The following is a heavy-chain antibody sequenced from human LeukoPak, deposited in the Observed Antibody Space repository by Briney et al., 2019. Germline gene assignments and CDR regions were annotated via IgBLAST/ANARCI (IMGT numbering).Heavy chain of an antibody. CDR2: IYPTFSET. CDR1: GYSFTSYW. J-gene: IGHJ4*02. D-gene: IGHD4-11*01. CDR3: VRRPQGYSSNYFDY. Sequence: GESVKISCQAFGYSFTSYWIGWVRQMPGKGLEWMGIIYPTFSETKFSPSFQGQVTMSVDKSISAAYLQWSSLKASDTAMYFCVRRPQGYSSNYFDYWGQGTRVTVSS. V-gene: IGHV5-51*01.